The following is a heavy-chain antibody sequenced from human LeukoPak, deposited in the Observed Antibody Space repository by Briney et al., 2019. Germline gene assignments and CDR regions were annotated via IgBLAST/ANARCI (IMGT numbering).Heavy chain of an antibody. D-gene: IGHD1-26*01. Sequence: PGGSLRLSCAASGFTFSSYSMNWVRQAPGKGLEWVSHITASGTAMFYADSVKGRFTISRDNAKNSLYLQMNSLRDEDTAVYYCARDPYTLYDFKEPTGIVGATTHPSYGMDVWGQGTTVTVSS. CDR2: ITASGTAM. CDR3: ARDPYTLYDFKEPTGIVGATTHPSYGMDV. CDR1: GFTFSSYS. J-gene: IGHJ6*02. V-gene: IGHV3-48*02.